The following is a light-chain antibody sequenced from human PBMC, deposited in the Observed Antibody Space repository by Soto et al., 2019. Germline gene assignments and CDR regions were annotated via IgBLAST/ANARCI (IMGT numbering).Light chain of an antibody. CDR2: DVS. V-gene: IGLV2-11*01. J-gene: IGLJ1*01. CDR1: SSDVGNYNY. CDR3: CSYAGSYSYV. Sequence: QSALTQPRSVSGSPGQSVTISCTGTSSDVGNYNYVSWYQQHPDKAPKLIIYDVSKWPSGVPDRFSGSKSGNTASLTISGLQAEDEADYYCCSYAGSYSYVFGTGTKVTVL.